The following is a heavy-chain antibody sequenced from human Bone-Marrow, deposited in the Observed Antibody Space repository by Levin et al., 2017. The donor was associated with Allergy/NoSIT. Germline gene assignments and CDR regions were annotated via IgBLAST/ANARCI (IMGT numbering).Heavy chain of an antibody. Sequence: PGGSLRLSCAASGFTFSNFFMTWIRQAPGKGLEWLSYISPSGATIYDADSVKGRFTISRDNNKNSLFLQMNSLRGEDTAVYYCARETCTSASCFLDFWGQGTLVTVSS. V-gene: IGHV3-11*01. D-gene: IGHD2-2*01. CDR2: ISPSGATI. J-gene: IGHJ4*02. CDR1: GFTFSNFF. CDR3: ARETCTSASCFLDF.